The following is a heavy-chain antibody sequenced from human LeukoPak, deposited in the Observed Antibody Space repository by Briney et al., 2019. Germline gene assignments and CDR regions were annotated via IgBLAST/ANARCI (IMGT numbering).Heavy chain of an antibody. D-gene: IGHD2-21*02. J-gene: IGHJ6*02. CDR2: IIPIFGTA. CDR3: ARSDYYCGGDCYTYYYYGMDV. CDR1: GGTFSSYA. V-gene: IGHV1-69*01. Sequence: SVTVSCKASGGTFSSYAISWVRQAPGQGLEWMGGIIPIFGTANYAQKFQGRVTITADESTSTAYMELSSLRSEDTAVYYCARSDYYCGGDCYTYYYYGMDVWGQGTTVTVSS.